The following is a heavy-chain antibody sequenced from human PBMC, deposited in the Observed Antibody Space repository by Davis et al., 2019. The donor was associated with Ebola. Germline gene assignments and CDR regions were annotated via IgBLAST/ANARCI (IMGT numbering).Heavy chain of an antibody. CDR2: IYPGDSDT. V-gene: IGHV5-51*01. D-gene: IGHD3-3*01. Sequence: KVSCKGSGYSFTSYWIGWVRQMPGKGLEWMGIIYPGDSDTRYSPSFQGQVTISAGKSISTAYLQWSSLKASDTAMYYCARQYDFWSTQSQVFDYWGQGTLVTVSS. J-gene: IGHJ4*02. CDR3: ARQYDFWSTQSQVFDY. CDR1: GYSFTSYW.